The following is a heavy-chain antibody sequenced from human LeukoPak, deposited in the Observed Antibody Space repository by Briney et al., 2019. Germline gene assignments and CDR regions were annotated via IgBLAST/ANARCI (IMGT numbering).Heavy chain of an antibody. CDR2: ISSSSSTI. CDR3: ARDGMVRGVIIWDAFDI. J-gene: IGHJ3*02. CDR1: GFTFSSYS. Sequence: GGSLRLSCAASGFTFSSYSMNWVRQAPGKGLEWVSYISSSSSTIYYADSVKGRFTISRVNAKNSLYLQMNSLRDEDTAVYYCARDGMVRGVIIWDAFDIWSQGTMVTVSS. V-gene: IGHV3-48*02. D-gene: IGHD3-10*01.